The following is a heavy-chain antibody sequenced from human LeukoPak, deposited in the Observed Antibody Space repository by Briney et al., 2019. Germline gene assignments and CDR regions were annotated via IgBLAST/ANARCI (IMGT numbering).Heavy chain of an antibody. D-gene: IGHD6-13*01. CDR1: GYTFTSYA. CDR2: FNAGNGNT. CDR3: ARFRAAADHYYYYYGMDV. V-gene: IGHV1-3*01. J-gene: IGHJ6*02. Sequence: ASVKVSCKASGYTFTSYAMHWVRQAPGQRLEWMGWFNAGNGNTKYSQKFQGRVTITRDTSASTAYMELSSLRSEDTAVYYCARFRAAADHYYYYYGMDVWGQGTTVTVSS.